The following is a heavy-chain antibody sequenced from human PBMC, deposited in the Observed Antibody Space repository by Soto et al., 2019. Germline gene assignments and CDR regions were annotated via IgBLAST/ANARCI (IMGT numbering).Heavy chain of an antibody. CDR1: GYNFAGYW. V-gene: IGHV5-51*01. J-gene: IGHJ4*02. D-gene: IGHD3-3*01. CDR2: IYPSDSDT. Sequence: GESLKISCKGSGYNFAGYWIAWVRQMPGKGLELMGIIYPSDSDTRYRPSFQGQVTISADKSIGSAYLQWSSLRASDTAMYYCARGGVSTRTFDYWGQGTQVTASS. CDR3: ARGGVSTRTFDY.